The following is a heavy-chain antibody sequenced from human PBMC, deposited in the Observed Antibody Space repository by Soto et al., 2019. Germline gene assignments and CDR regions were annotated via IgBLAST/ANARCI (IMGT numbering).Heavy chain of an antibody. CDR2: MYYSGST. Sequence: PSETLSLTCTVSGGSISSYYWSWIRQPPGKGLEWIGYMYYSGSTNYNPSLKSRVTISLDTSKNQFSLKLSPVTAADTAVYYCARRGHSGYYDYWGQGTLVTVSS. V-gene: IGHV4-59*08. D-gene: IGHD5-12*01. CDR1: GGSISSYY. J-gene: IGHJ4*02. CDR3: ARRGHSGYYDY.